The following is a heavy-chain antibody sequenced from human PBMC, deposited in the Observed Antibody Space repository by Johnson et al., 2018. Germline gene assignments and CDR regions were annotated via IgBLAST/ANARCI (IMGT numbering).Heavy chain of an antibody. V-gene: IGHV3-74*01. J-gene: IGHJ6*02. CDR1: GFAFSSYW. Sequence: VQLQESGGGSVQPGGSLRLSCAASGFAFSSYWMHWVHQAPGKGLVWVSRINSDGSTSYADSVKGRFTSSRDDAKNSLDMQRNSRRAEDTGGYYCGRGGRGAGYGFDVWGQGTTVSVSS. CDR2: INSDGST. CDR3: GRGGRGAGYGFDV. D-gene: IGHD3-16*01.